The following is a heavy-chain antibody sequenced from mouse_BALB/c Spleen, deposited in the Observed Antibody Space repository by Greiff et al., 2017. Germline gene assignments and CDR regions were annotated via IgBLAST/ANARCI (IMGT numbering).Heavy chain of an antibody. Sequence: QVQLQQSGAELMKPGASVKISCKATGYTFSSYWIEWVKQRPGHGLEWIGEILPGSGSTNYNEKFKGKATFTADTSSNTAYMQLSSLTSEDSAVYYCARSWSYGSSSWFAYWGQGTLVTVSA. CDR2: ILPGSGST. CDR3: ARSWSYGSSSWFAY. D-gene: IGHD1-1*01. V-gene: IGHV1-9*01. CDR1: GYTFSSYW. J-gene: IGHJ3*01.